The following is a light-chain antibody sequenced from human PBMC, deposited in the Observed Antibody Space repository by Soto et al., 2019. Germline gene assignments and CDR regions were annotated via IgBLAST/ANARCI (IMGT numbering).Light chain of an antibody. J-gene: IGKJ2*01. Sequence: EIVMTQSPATLSVSPGERATLSCRASQSVSSNLAWYQQKHGQAPRLLIYGASTRATGIPARFSSSGSGTEFTLTISSLQSEDFAVYYCQQYNNWPPMYTFGQGTKLEIK. V-gene: IGKV3-15*01. CDR2: GAS. CDR1: QSVSSN. CDR3: QQYNNWPPMYT.